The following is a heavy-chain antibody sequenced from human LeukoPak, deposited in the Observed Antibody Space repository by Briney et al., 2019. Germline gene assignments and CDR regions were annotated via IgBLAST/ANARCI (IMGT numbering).Heavy chain of an antibody. Sequence: PGGSLRLSCAASGFIFDDYGMSWVRQAPGKGLEWVSYTSSSGDTIYYADSVKGRFTISRDNAKNSLYLQMNSLRAEDTAVYYCATNDGYNYYFDYWGQGTLVTVSS. CDR3: ATNDGYNYYFDY. J-gene: IGHJ4*02. V-gene: IGHV3-11*01. D-gene: IGHD5-24*01. CDR2: TSSSGDTI. CDR1: GFIFDDYG.